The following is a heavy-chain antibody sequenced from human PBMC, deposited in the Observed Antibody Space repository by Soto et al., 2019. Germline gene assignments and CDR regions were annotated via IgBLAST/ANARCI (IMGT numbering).Heavy chain of an antibody. D-gene: IGHD3-16*01. Sequence: SETLSFTCTVSGGSISSYYWSWIRQPPGKGLEWIGYIYYSGSTNYNPSLKSRVTISVDTSKNQFSLKLSSVTAADTAVYYCARDYGDDAFDIWGQGTMVTVSS. V-gene: IGHV4-59*01. CDR3: ARDYGDDAFDI. CDR2: IYYSGST. J-gene: IGHJ3*02. CDR1: GGSISSYY.